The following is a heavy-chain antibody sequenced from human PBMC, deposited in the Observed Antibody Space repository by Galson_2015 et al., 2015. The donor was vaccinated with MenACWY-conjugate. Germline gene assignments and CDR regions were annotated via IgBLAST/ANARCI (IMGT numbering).Heavy chain of an antibody. Sequence: SLRLSCAASGFTFSSYWMHWVRQAPGKGLVWVSRINSDGSGTNYADSVKGRFTISRDNARNTLYLQMNSLRAEDTGVYYCAGDPYLLVVFAIGAFDIWGQGTLVTVSS. D-gene: IGHD2-8*02. CDR2: INSDGSGT. CDR1: GFTFSSYW. CDR3: AGDPYLLVVFAIGAFDI. V-gene: IGHV3-74*01. J-gene: IGHJ3*02.